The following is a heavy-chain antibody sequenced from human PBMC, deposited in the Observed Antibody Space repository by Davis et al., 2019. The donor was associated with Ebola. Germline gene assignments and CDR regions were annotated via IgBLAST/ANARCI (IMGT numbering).Heavy chain of an antibody. V-gene: IGHV4-59*08. CDR1: GGSISSYY. CDR3: ARFSIFYGIDV. J-gene: IGHJ6*02. Sequence: PSETLSLTCTVSGGSISSYYWSWIRQPPGKGLEWIGYIYYSGSTNYNPSLKSRVTISVDTSKNQFSLKLSSVTAADTAVYYCARFSIFYGIDVWGQGTTVTVSS. D-gene: IGHD3-3*01. CDR2: IYYSGST.